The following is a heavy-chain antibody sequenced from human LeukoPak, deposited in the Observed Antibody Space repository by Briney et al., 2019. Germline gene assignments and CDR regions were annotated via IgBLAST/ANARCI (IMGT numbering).Heavy chain of an antibody. CDR2: VSSDGGVK. CDR1: GFTFSTFS. CDR3: AKDKYGSGSYLLYFDS. Sequence: GESLRLSCATSGFTFSTFSMHWVRQAPGKGLEWLAVVSSDGGVKYYADSVKGRFTISRDNSRNTLDLQMNSLRVEDTAVYYCAKDKYGSGSYLLYFDSWGQGTLVTVSS. D-gene: IGHD3-10*01. V-gene: IGHV3-30-3*02. J-gene: IGHJ4*02.